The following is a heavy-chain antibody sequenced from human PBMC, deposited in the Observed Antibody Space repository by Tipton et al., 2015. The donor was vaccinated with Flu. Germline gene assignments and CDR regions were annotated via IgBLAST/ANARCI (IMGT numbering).Heavy chain of an antibody. CDR3: ARLGDSGGYDNGFDI. CDR1: GDSIGSDYY. J-gene: IGHJ3*02. V-gene: IGHV4-38-2*01. CDR2: IHRTGSA. D-gene: IGHD3-22*01. Sequence: TLSLTCSVSGDSIGSDYYWGWIRQPPGKGLQWIGNIHRTGSAYYNPSLTSRVTISVDTSKNQFSLRLTSVTAADTAVYYCARLGDSGGYDNGFDIWGQGTMVTVSS.